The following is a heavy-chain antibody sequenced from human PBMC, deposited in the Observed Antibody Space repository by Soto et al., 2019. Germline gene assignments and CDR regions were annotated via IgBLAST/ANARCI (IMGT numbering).Heavy chain of an antibody. CDR3: VRGGRGSSWCIYDY. J-gene: IGHJ4*02. V-gene: IGHV1-2*02. CDR2: INPVSGGT. CDR1: GDIFIAYY. D-gene: IGHD6-13*01. Sequence: ASVKVSCKASGDIFIAYYMHWVRQAPGQGLEWMGWINPVSGGTNYAQKFQGRVTMTRDTSVSTAYMELSRLTSDDTAVYYCVRGGRGSSWCIYDYWGQGTLVTVSS.